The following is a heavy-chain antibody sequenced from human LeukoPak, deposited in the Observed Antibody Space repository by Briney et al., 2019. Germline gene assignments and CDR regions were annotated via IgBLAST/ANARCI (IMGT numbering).Heavy chain of an antibody. CDR2: IYYSGST. CDR3: ARGWDSSGYYYYYYMDV. J-gene: IGHJ6*03. V-gene: IGHV4-31*03. D-gene: IGHD3-22*01. CDR1: GGSISSGGYY. Sequence: SETLSLTCTVSGGSISSGGYYWSWIRQHPGKGLEWIGYIYYSGSTYYNPSLKSRVTISVDTSKNQFSLKLSSVTAADTAVYYCARGWDSSGYYYYYYMDVWGKGTTVTVSS.